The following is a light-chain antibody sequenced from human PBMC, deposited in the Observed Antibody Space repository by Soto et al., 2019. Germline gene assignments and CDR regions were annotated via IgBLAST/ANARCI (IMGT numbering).Light chain of an antibody. J-gene: IGKJ1*01. CDR1: QGIANF. CDR3: QQLNSFTT. Sequence: IQLTQSPSSLSASVGDRVTISCRASQGIANFLAWYQQKPGKAPKLLIYAASTLQSGVPSRFSGSGSGTDFTLTISSLQPEDFATYYCQQLNSFTTFGQGTKVDI. CDR2: AAS. V-gene: IGKV1-9*01.